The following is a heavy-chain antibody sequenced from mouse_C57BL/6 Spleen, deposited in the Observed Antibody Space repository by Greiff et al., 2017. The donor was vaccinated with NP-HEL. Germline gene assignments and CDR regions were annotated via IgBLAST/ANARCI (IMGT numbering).Heavy chain of an antibody. CDR2: IYPGDGDT. Sequence: QVQLQQSGPELVKPGASVKISCKASGYAFSSSWMNWVKQRPGKGLEWIGRIYPGDGDTNYNGKFKGKATLTADKSSSTAYMQLSSLTSEDSAVYFCARGGTKDYWYFDVWGTGTTVTVSS. J-gene: IGHJ1*03. CDR3: ARGGTKDYWYFDV. D-gene: IGHD2-14*01. CDR1: GYAFSSSW. V-gene: IGHV1-82*01.